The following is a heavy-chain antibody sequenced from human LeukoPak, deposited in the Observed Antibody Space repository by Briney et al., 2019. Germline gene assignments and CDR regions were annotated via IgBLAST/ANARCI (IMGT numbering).Heavy chain of an antibody. Sequence: GSSLRLSCAASGFTFSNYAMRWVRQAPGKGLEWVAAIWYDGNNKYYADSVKGRFTISRDNSKNTLYLQMNSLRAEDTAVYYCASRIAAAGYWGQGTLVTVSS. D-gene: IGHD6-13*01. CDR1: GFTFSNYA. J-gene: IGHJ4*02. CDR2: IWYDGNNK. V-gene: IGHV3-33*01. CDR3: ASRIAAAGY.